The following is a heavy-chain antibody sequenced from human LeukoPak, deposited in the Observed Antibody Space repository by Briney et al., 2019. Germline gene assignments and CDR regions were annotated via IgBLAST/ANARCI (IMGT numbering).Heavy chain of an antibody. J-gene: IGHJ4*02. CDR1: GFSVSTSY. CDR3: ARGTLDN. D-gene: IGHD3/OR15-3a*01. V-gene: IGHV3-53*01. CDR2: IYSDGST. Sequence: GGSLRLSCAASGFSVSTSYINWVRQAPGKGLEWVSVIYSDGSTKYADSVKARFTISRDNSKIMVYLQMKSLRVEDTAVYYCARGTLDNWGQGTLVTVSS.